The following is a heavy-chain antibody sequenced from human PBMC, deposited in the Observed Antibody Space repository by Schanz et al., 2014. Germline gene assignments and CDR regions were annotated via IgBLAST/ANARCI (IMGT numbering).Heavy chain of an antibody. CDR3: ARDDAWAFDY. V-gene: IGHV3-74*01. CDR1: GFSFSNYW. CDR2: INNAGSDT. J-gene: IGHJ4*01. D-gene: IGHD7-27*01. Sequence: EVQLVESGGGLVQPGGSLRLSCAASGFSFSNYWMHWVRQGPGSGLVWVSHINNAGSDTTYADSVKGRFTISRDNSENTLFLEMNSLRLEDTAVYYCARDDAWAFDYWGHGTLVTVSS.